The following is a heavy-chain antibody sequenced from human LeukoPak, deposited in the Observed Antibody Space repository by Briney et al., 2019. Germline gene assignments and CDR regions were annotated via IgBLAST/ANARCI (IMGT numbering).Heavy chain of an antibody. CDR1: GFTFSSYG. V-gene: IGHV3-30*18. J-gene: IGHJ6*03. D-gene: IGHD4-11*01. Sequence: GGSLRLSCAASGFTFSSYGMHWVRQAPGKGLEWVAVISYDGSNKYYADSVKGRFTISRDNSKNTLHLQMNSLRAEDAAVYYCAKRGRGYSNYYYYMDVWGKGTTVTVSS. CDR2: ISYDGSNK. CDR3: AKRGRGYSNYYYYMDV.